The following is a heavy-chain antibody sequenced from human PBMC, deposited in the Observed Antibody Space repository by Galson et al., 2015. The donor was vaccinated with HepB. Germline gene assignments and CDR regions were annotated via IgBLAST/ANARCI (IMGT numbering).Heavy chain of an antibody. CDR2: MSGSGGTT. J-gene: IGHJ4*02. CDR1: GFTFSSYA. Sequence: SLRLSCAASGFTFSSYAMSWVRQAPGKGLEWVSTMSGSGGTTYYADSVKGRFTISRDNSRNTLYLQMNSLRAEDTAVYYCAKLGGYCAGGRCWYIDYWGQGTLVTVSS. V-gene: IGHV3-23*01. CDR3: AKLGGYCAGGRCWYIDY. D-gene: IGHD2-15*01.